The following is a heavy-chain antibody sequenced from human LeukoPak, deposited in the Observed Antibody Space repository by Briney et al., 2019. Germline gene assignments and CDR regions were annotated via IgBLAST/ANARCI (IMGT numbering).Heavy chain of an antibody. Sequence: SVKVSCKASGDTFSNYAISWVRQAPGQGLEWVGRIIPSLGTPNYAQKFQGRVTITADRSTTTAYMELSSLRFEDTAVYYCARAGSSRFSVPYYFNNWGQGTPVTVSS. V-gene: IGHV1-69*04. J-gene: IGHJ4*02. D-gene: IGHD6-13*01. CDR1: GDTFSNYA. CDR3: ARAGSSRFSVPYYFNN. CDR2: IIPSLGTP.